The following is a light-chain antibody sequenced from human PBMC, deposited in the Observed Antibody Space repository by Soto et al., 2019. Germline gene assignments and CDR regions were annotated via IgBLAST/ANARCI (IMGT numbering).Light chain of an antibody. CDR2: EVS. Sequence: QSVLTRPASVSGAPGQAITISCTGTSSDVGSYNLVSWYQQHPGKALKLMIHEVSKRPSGVSNRFSGSKSGNTASLTISGLQAEDEADYYCCSYAGSSTVFGTGTKVTVL. V-gene: IGLV2-23*02. CDR3: CSYAGSSTV. J-gene: IGLJ1*01. CDR1: SSDVGSYNL.